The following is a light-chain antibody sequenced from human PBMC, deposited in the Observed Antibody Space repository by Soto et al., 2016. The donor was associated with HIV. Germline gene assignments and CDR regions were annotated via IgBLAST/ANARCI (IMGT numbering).Light chain of an antibody. CDR2: QDS. CDR1: KLGEKY. V-gene: IGLV3-1*01. J-gene: IGLJ2*01. CDR3: QAWDISTVV. Sequence: SYGLTQPPSVSVSPGQTASITCSGDKLGEKYASWYQQKPGQSPVLVIYQDSKRPSGIPERFSGSNSGNTATLTISGTQAMDEADYYCQAWDISTVVFGGGTKLTVL.